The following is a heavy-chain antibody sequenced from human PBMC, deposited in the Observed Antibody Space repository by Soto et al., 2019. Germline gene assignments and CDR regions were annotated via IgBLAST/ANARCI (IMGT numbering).Heavy chain of an antibody. J-gene: IGHJ4*02. CDR1: GYTFTSYG. CDR2: ISAYNGNT. D-gene: IGHD6-6*01. CDR3: ARAGILLQDSSSWTYYFDY. V-gene: IGHV1-18*01. Sequence: ASVKVSCKASGYTFTSYGISWVRQAPGQGLEWMGWISAYNGNTNYAQKLQGRVTMTTDTSTSTAYMELRSLRSDDTAVYYCARAGILLQDSSSWTYYFDYRAQRTPVTVSS.